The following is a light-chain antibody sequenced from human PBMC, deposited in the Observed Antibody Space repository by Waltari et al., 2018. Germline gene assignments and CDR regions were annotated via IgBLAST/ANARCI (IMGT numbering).Light chain of an antibody. CDR3: AAWDDSLNGVV. CDR2: SNN. V-gene: IGLV1-44*01. J-gene: IGLJ2*01. Sequence: QSVLTQPPSASGTPGQRVTISCSGSSSNIGSNTVNWYQQLPGTAPKLRIYSNNQRPSGVPDRFSGSESGTSAGVAISGLQSEDEADYYCAAWDDSLNGVVFGGGTKLTVL. CDR1: SSNIGSNT.